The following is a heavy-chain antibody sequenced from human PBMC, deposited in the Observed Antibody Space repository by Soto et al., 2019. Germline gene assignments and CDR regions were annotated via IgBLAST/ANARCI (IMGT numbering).Heavy chain of an antibody. J-gene: IGHJ6*02. CDR3: AKDIGAPVDTAMVYYYYGMDV. D-gene: IGHD5-18*01. CDR2: ISWNSGSI. Sequence: EVQLVESGGGLVQPGRSLRLSCAASGFTFDDYAMHWVRQARGKGLEWVSGISWNSGSIGYADSVKGRFTISRDNAKNSMYLQMNSLRAEDTALYYCAKDIGAPVDTAMVYYYYGMDVWGQGTTVTVSS. CDR1: GFTFDDYA. V-gene: IGHV3-9*01.